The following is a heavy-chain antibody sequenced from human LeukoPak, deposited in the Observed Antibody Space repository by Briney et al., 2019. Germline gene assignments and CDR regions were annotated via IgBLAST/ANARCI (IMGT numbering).Heavy chain of an antibody. CDR2: ISYDGSNK. Sequence: GGSLRLSCAASGFTFSRYAMHWVRQAPGKGLEWVAVISYDGSNKYYADSVKGRFTISRDNSKNTLYLQMNSLRAEDTAVYYCARGRQGYSYGYGNWFDPWGQGTLVTVSS. D-gene: IGHD5-18*01. CDR1: GFTFSRYA. J-gene: IGHJ5*02. CDR3: ARGRQGYSYGYGNWFDP. V-gene: IGHV3-30*01.